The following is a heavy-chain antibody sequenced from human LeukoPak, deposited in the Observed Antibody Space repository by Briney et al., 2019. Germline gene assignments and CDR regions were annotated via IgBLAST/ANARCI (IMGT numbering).Heavy chain of an antibody. CDR2: MNEYSTTI. CDR3: AREAPTVDYYFGMDV. Sequence: SGGSLRLSCAASGFPFNSFWMHWVRQAPGKGLVWVSDMNEYSTTIRYADSVKGRFTISRDNSKNTLYLQMNSLRAEDTAVFYCAREAPTVDYYFGMDVWGQGTTVTVSS. V-gene: IGHV3-74*01. J-gene: IGHJ6*02. D-gene: IGHD2-15*01. CDR1: GFPFNSFW.